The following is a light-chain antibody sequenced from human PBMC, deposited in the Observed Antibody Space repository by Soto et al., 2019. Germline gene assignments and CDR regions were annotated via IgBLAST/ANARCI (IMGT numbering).Light chain of an antibody. Sequence: DIQMTQSPSTLSASVGDRVTITCRASQSVRTYLAWYQQKPGRAPKLLIYQVSSLESGVPSRFSGSGSGTEFTLTISSLQPDDFATYYCQQYDTLVTFGHGTKVEIK. CDR3: QQYDTLVT. V-gene: IGKV1-5*03. CDR1: QSVRTY. CDR2: QVS. J-gene: IGKJ1*01.